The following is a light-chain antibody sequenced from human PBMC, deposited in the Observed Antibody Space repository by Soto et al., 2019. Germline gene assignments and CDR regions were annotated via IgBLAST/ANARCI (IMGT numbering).Light chain of an antibody. CDR3: SSYTSSSLYV. CDR2: DVS. V-gene: IGLV2-14*01. CDR1: SSDVGYSNY. Sequence: QSALTQPASVSGSPGQSITISCTGTSSDVGYSNYVSWYQQLPGKAPKLMIYDVSDRPSGVSNRFSGSKSGSTASLTISGLQAEVEADYYCSSYTSSSLYVFGTGTQLTVL. J-gene: IGLJ1*01.